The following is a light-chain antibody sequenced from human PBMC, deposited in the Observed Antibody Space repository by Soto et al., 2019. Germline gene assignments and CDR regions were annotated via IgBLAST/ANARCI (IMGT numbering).Light chain of an antibody. J-gene: IGKJ1*01. CDR1: QSIRYY. Sequence: GDRVTITCRASQSIRYYLAWYQQMPGKAPKLLIYGASSLQSGVPSRFSGSGSRTEFTLTISSLQPDDFATYFCQHHNSYSQTFGQGTKV. CDR2: GAS. V-gene: IGKV1-5*01. CDR3: QHHNSYSQT.